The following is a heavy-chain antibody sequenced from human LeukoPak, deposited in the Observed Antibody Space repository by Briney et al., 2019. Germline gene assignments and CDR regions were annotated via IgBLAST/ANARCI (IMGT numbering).Heavy chain of an antibody. CDR3: AKARYSSGWYYWTRGFDY. Sequence: AGGSLRLSCAASGFTFSSYAMSWVRQAPGKGLEWVSAISGSGGSTYYADSVKGRFTISRDNSKNTLYLQMNSLRAEDTAVYYCAKARYSSGWYYWTRGFDYWGQGTLVTVSS. D-gene: IGHD6-19*01. CDR1: GFTFSSYA. V-gene: IGHV3-23*01. J-gene: IGHJ4*02. CDR2: ISGSGGST.